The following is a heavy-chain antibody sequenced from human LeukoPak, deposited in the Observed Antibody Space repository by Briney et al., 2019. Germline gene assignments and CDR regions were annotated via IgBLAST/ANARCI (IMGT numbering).Heavy chain of an antibody. CDR1: GFTFSSYS. J-gene: IGHJ3*02. D-gene: IGHD1-26*01. Sequence: KPGGSLRLSCAASGFTFSSYSMNWVRQAPGKGLEWVSSISSSSSYIYYADSVKGRFTISRDNSKNTLYLQMNSLRAEDTAVYYCARSGSYLSAFDIWGQGTMVTVSS. CDR3: ARSGSYLSAFDI. CDR2: ISSSSSYI. V-gene: IGHV3-21*04.